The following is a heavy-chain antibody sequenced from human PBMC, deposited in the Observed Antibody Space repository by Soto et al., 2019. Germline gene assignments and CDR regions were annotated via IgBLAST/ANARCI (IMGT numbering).Heavy chain of an antibody. CDR2: ISSSGST. Sequence: PSETLSLTCTVSGGSINTFYWSWVRQPAGKGLEWIGRISSSGSTSFNPSLESRVAMSVDTSKNHFSLNLSSVTAADMAVYYCAREGSYSAYNFAHGIQLWSFDFWGQGALVTVSS. CDR1: GGSINTFY. D-gene: IGHD5-12*01. V-gene: IGHV4-4*07. J-gene: IGHJ4*02. CDR3: AREGSYSAYNFAHGIQLWSFDF.